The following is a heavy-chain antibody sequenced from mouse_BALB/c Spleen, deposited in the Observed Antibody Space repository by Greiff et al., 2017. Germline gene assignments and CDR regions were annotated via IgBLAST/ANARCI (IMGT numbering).Heavy chain of an antibody. Sequence: QVQLQQSGAELAKPGASVKMSCTASGYTFTSYWIHWVKQRPGQGLEWIGYINPSTGYTEYNQKLKDKATLTADKSSSTAYMQLSSLTSEDSADYYCARRDDGYYHFAYWGQGTLVTVSA. CDR3: ARRDDGYYHFAY. J-gene: IGHJ3*01. CDR1: GYTFTSYW. CDR2: INPSTGYT. V-gene: IGHV1-7*01. D-gene: IGHD2-3*01.